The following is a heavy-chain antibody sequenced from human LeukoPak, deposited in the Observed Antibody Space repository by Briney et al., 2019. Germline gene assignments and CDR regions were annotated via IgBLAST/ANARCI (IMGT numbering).Heavy chain of an antibody. CDR1: GFTFSSYA. Sequence: GGSLRLSCEASGFTFSSYAMSWVRQAPGKGLEWVSMISGSGGSTHYADSVKGRFTISRDDSKNTLYLQMNSLRAEDTAVYCCAKGGGYCSGGSCYPPRWFDPWGQGTLVTVSS. V-gene: IGHV3-23*01. J-gene: IGHJ5*02. CDR3: AKGGGYCSGGSCYPPRWFDP. CDR2: ISGSGGST. D-gene: IGHD2-15*01.